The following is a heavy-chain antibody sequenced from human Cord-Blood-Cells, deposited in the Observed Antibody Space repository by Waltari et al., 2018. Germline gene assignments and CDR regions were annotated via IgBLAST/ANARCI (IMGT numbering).Heavy chain of an antibody. CDR1: GGSFSGYY. CDR3: ARDSSYCSSTSCFDY. J-gene: IGHJ4*02. Sequence: QVQLQQWGAGLLKPSETLSLTCPVYGGSFSGYYWSWIRQPPGKGLEWIGEINHSGSTNYNPSLKSRVTISVDTSKNQFSLKLSSVTAADTAVYYCARDSSYCSSTSCFDYWGQGTLVTVSS. CDR2: INHSGST. D-gene: IGHD2-2*01. V-gene: IGHV4-34*01.